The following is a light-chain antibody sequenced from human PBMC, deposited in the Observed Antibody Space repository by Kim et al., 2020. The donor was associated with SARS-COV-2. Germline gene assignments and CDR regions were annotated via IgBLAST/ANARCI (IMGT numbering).Light chain of an antibody. CDR2: RNH. CDR1: SSNIGTNY. J-gene: IGLJ3*02. V-gene: IGLV1-47*01. CDR3: VAWDDSLSGRV. Sequence: QSALTQPPSASETPGQRVTISCSGSSSNIGTNYVYWYQQVPGTAPKLLIYRNHQRPSGVPERFSGSKSGTSASLAISGLRSEDEAHYYCVAWDDSLSGRVFGGGTKVTVL.